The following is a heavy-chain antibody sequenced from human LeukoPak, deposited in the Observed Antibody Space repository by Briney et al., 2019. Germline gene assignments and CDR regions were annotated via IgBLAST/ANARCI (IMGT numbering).Heavy chain of an antibody. J-gene: IGHJ4*02. CDR2: ISYDGSNS. CDR3: ARGYSSSSEGSFDY. Sequence: GGSLRLSCAASGFTFSGYAMHWVRQAPGKGLEWVAVISYDGSNSYYADSVKGRFTIARDNSKNTLNLQMNSLRAEDTAVYYCARGYSSSSEGSFDYWGQGTLVTVSS. CDR1: GFTFSGYA. V-gene: IGHV3-30*04. D-gene: IGHD6-6*01.